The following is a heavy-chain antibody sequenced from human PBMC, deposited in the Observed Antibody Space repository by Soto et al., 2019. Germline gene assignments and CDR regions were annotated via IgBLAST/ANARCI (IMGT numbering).Heavy chain of an antibody. CDR1: GFTFSSYS. CDR2: ISCSSSYI. V-gene: IGHV3-21*01. CDR3: ARPSTYYDIFAHYYYYMDV. Sequence: EVQLVESGGGLVKPGGSLRLSCAASGFTFSSYSMNWVRQAPGKGLEWVSSISCSSSYIYYADSVKGPFTISRDNAKNSLSLQMNSLRAEDSAVYDCARPSTYYDIFAHYYYYMDVWGKGTTVTVSS. J-gene: IGHJ6*03. D-gene: IGHD3-9*01.